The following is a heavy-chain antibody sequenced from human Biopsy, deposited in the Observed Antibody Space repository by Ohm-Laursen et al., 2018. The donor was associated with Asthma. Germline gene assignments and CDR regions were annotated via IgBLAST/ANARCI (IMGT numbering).Heavy chain of an antibody. CDR2: MSYDGSIK. J-gene: IGHJ4*02. CDR1: GFTFSSYG. CDR3: ARGLNYSGRSGFDY. V-gene: IGHV3-33*05. D-gene: IGHD3-10*01. Sequence: SLRLSCAASGFTFSSYGMDWVRQAPGKGLEWVALMSYDGSIKDYADSVKGRFTISRDNSMNTLYLHMNSLRVEDTAVYYCARGLNYSGRSGFDYWGQGTLVTVSS.